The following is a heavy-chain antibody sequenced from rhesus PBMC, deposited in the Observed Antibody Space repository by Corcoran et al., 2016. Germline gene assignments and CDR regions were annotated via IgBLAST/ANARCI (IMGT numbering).Heavy chain of an antibody. CDR2: IYGSSRST. Sequence: QVQLQESGPGVVKPSETLSLTCAVSGYSISSGYDWSWIRQPPGKGLEWIGYIYGSSRSTNYNPSLTNRVTISKDTSRNQFSLKLSSVTAADTAVYYCARRSGIRFDYWGQGVLVTVSS. D-gene: IGHD6-25*01. CDR1: GYSISSGYD. CDR3: ARRSGIRFDY. J-gene: IGHJ4*01. V-gene: IGHV4-127*01.